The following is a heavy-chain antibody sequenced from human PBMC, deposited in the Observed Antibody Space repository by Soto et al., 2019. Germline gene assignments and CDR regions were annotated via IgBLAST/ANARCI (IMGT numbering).Heavy chain of an antibody. CDR1: GGSISIRKYY. CDR2: ISYTGTT. J-gene: IGHJ5*02. V-gene: IGHV4-61*01. Sequence: QVQLQESGPGLVRASETMSLTCTVSGGSISIRKYYWSWVRQPPGKGLEWIGYISYTGTTNYSPSLKSRVTISVDTSKNQISLRVISLTGADTAVYYCARSFCADVVSCNWFDPWGQGTLVSVSS. D-gene: IGHD3-3*01. CDR3: ARSFCADVVSCNWFDP.